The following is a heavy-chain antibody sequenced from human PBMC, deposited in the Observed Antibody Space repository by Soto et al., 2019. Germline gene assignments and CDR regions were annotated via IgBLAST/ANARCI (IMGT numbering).Heavy chain of an antibody. D-gene: IGHD6-19*01. J-gene: IGHJ6*02. CDR3: ARDAPEGIAVAGNPDDYYYYYGMDV. Sequence: ASVKVSCKASGYTFTSYGISWVRQAPGQGLEWMGWISAYNSNTNYAQKLQGRVTMTTDTSTSTAYMELRSLRSDDTAVYYCARDAPEGIAVAGNPDDYYYYYGMDVWGQGTTVTVSS. CDR1: GYTFTSYG. V-gene: IGHV1-18*01. CDR2: ISAYNSNT.